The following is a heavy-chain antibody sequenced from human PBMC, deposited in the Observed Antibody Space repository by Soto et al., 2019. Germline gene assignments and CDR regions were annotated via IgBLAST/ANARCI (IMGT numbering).Heavy chain of an antibody. D-gene: IGHD2-2*01. Sequence: SETLSLTCTVSGDSIISIYHWAWIRQPPGRSLEWIASIFHTGTTYYTPSLKSRVTISVDTSKNQFSLKLSSVTAADTAVYYCARVRRRQYRGSWFDPWGQGTLVTVSS. V-gene: IGHV4-38-2*02. CDR1: GDSIISIYH. J-gene: IGHJ5*02. CDR2: IFHTGTT. CDR3: ARVRRRQYRGSWFDP.